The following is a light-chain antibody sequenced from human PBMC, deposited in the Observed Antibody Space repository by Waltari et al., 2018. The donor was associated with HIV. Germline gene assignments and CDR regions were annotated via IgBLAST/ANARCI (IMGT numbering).Light chain of an antibody. CDR2: GDS. V-gene: IGLV1-40*01. CDR1: SSNLGPGFA. Sequence: QSLLTQPPSVSGAPGHNVTISCTGTSSNLGPGFAATWYQFLPGIAPNLLIYGDSIRPSGVPDRFSGSKTDTTASLAITGLQAEDDGEYVCQSFDTSLRGLRVFGGGTQLTVL. J-gene: IGLJ3*02. CDR3: QSFDTSLRGLRV.